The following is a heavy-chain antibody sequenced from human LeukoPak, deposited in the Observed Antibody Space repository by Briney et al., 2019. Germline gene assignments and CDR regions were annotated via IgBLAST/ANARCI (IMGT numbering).Heavy chain of an antibody. CDR1: GGSISSYY. CDR3: ARIDYGGNPGGPFDP. Sequence: SSETLSLTCTVSGGSISSYYWSWIRQPPGKGLEWIGYIYYSGSINYNPSLKSRVTISVDTSKNQFSLKLSSVTAADTAVYYCARIDYGGNPGGPFDPWGQGTLVTVSS. V-gene: IGHV4-59*08. CDR2: IYYSGSI. J-gene: IGHJ5*02. D-gene: IGHD4-23*01.